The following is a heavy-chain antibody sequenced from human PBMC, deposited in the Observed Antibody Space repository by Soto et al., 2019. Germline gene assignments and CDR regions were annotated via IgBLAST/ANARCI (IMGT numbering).Heavy chain of an antibody. CDR2: IAPGNGNT. Sequence: ASVKVSCKAPRYIFTAYFIHWVRQAPGQSLELLGWIAPGNGNTKYSQKFQGRVTITRDTSATTAYMELSSLRSEDTAVYYCAKGSRMWTPDYWGQGTLVTVSS. D-gene: IGHD2-21*01. J-gene: IGHJ4*02. CDR3: AKGSRMWTPDY. CDR1: RYIFTAYF. V-gene: IGHV1-3*01.